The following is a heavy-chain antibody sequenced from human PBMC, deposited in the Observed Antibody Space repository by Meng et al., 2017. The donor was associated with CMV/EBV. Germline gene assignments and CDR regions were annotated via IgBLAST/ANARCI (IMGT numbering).Heavy chain of an antibody. J-gene: IGHJ4*02. Sequence: SGFPFRDYYMSWIRQAPGKGLEWVSYISSSGSTIYYADSVKGRFTISRDNAKNSLYLQMNSLRAEDTAVYYCARDGAGYSGYDGAVDYWGQGTLVTVSS. D-gene: IGHD5-12*01. V-gene: IGHV3-11*01. CDR1: GFPFRDYY. CDR2: ISSSGSTI. CDR3: ARDGAGYSGYDGAVDY.